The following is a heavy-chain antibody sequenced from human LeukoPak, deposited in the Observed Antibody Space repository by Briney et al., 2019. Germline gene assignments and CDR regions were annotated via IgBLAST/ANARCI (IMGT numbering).Heavy chain of an antibody. J-gene: IGHJ6*02. V-gene: IGHV3-30-3*01. Sequence: QPGGSLRLSCAVSGFTFSGFWMSWSRQAPGKGLEWVAVISYDGSNKYYADSVKGRFTISRDNSKNTLYLQMNSLRAEDTAVYYCARERKDYDFWEDYYYYGMDVWGQGTTVTVSS. CDR2: ISYDGSNK. CDR1: GFTFSGFW. D-gene: IGHD3-3*01. CDR3: ARERKDYDFWEDYYYYGMDV.